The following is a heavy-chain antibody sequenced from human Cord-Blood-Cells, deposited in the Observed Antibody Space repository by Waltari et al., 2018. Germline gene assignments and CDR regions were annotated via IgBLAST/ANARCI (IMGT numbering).Heavy chain of an antibody. CDR2: IYYSGST. Sequence: QVQLQESGPGLVKPSETLSLTCTVSGGSLSSHYWSWLRQPPGKGLEWIGYIYYSGSTNYNPSLKSRVTISVDTSKNQFSLKLSSVTAADTAVYYCARGARNWNYPNWFDPWGQGTLVTVSS. J-gene: IGHJ5*02. V-gene: IGHV4-59*11. D-gene: IGHD1-7*01. CDR3: ARGARNWNYPNWFDP. CDR1: GGSLSSHY.